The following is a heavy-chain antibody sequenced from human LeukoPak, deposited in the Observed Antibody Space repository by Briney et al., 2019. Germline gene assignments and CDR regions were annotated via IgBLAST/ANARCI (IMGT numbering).Heavy chain of an antibody. J-gene: IGHJ4*01. CDR1: GFTFSSYD. D-gene: IGHD2-2*01. CDR2: ISGSGSST. V-gene: IGHV3-23*01. CDR3: ARRGVV. Sequence: GGSLRLSCAASGFTFSSYDMSWVRQAPGKGLEWVSGISGSGSSTYYADSVKGRFTISRDNSKSTLYLQMNSLRAEGTAVYYCARRGVVWGHGTLVTVSS.